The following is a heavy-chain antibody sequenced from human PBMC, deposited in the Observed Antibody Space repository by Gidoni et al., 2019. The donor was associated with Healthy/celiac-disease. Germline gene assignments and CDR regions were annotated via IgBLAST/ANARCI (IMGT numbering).Heavy chain of an antibody. CDR1: GFTFDDDA. V-gene: IGHV3-9*01. CDR3: AKDGESYSSGWYYYFDY. D-gene: IGHD6-19*01. CDR2: ISWNSGSI. J-gene: IGHJ4*02. Sequence: EVQLVASGGGLVQPGRSLRLSCAASGFTFDDDAMHWVRQAPGKGLEWVPGISWNSGSIGYADSVKGRFTISRDNVKNSLYLQMNSLRAEDTALYYCAKDGESYSSGWYYYFDYWGQGTLVTVSS.